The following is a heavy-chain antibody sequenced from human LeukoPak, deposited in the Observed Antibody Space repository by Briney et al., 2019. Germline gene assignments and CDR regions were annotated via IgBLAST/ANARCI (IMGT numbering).Heavy chain of an antibody. J-gene: IGHJ4*02. Sequence: GASVKVSCKASGGTFSSYAISWVRQAPGQGLEWMGGIIPIFGTANYAQKFQGRVTITTDESTSTAYMELSSLRSEDTAVYYCARDMVDSSGYYFIDYWGQGTLVTVSS. D-gene: IGHD3-22*01. CDR3: ARDMVDSSGYYFIDY. V-gene: IGHV1-69*05. CDR2: IIPIFGTA. CDR1: GGTFSSYA.